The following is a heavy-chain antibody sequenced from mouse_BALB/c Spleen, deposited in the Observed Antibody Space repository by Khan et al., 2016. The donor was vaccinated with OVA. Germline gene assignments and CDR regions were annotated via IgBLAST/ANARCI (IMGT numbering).Heavy chain of an antibody. CDR1: GYSFTNYG. J-gene: IGHJ1*01. CDR2: INTYTGEP. D-gene: IGHD1-1*01. CDR3: ASGSDWYFDV. Sequence: QVQLKQSGPEVKKPGETVKISCKASGYSFTNYGMNWVRQAPGKGLKWMGWINTYTGEPTYADDFKGRFAFSLETSASTAYLQINNLKNEDTATYFCASGSDWYFDVWGAGTTVTVSS. V-gene: IGHV9-3-1*01.